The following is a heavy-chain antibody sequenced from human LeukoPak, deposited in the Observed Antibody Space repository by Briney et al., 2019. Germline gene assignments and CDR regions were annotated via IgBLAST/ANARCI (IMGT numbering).Heavy chain of an antibody. J-gene: IGHJ6*03. D-gene: IGHD2-15*01. CDR1: GGSFSGYY. V-gene: IGHV4-34*01. CDR3: ARPRYCSGGSCYLYYYYYMDV. CDR2: INHSGST. Sequence: SETLSLTCAVYGGSFSGYYWSWIRQPPGKGLEWIGEINHSGSTNYNPSLKSRVTISVDTSKNQFSLKLSSVPAADTAVYYCARPRYCSGGSCYLYYYYYMDVWGKGTTVTVSS.